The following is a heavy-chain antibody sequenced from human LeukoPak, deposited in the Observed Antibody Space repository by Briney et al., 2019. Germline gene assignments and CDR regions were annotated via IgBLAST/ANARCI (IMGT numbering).Heavy chain of an antibody. D-gene: IGHD6-13*01. V-gene: IGHV3-21*01. CDR2: ISASSTYI. Sequence: GGSLRLSCAASGFTFSRYTMNWVRQAPGKGLQWVASISASSTYIYYAVSVKGRFTISRDNAKNSVYLQMNSLSGDDTGVYYCAKQIAASGPIEFWGQGILVTVSS. CDR1: GFTFSRYT. CDR3: AKQIAASGPIEF. J-gene: IGHJ4*02.